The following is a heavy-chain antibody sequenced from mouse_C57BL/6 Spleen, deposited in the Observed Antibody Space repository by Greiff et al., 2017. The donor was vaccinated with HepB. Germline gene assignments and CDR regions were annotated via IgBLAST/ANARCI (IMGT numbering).Heavy chain of an antibody. CDR2: ISSGCDYI. J-gene: IGHJ1*03. CDR3: TRVILRDLYFDV. D-gene: IGHD1-1*01. Sequence: EVKVEESGEGLVKPGGSLKLSCAASGFTFSSYAMSWVRQTPEKRLEWVAYISSGCDYIYYADTVKGRFTISRDNARNTLYLQMSRLKSEETAMYYCTRVILRDLYFDVWVTGTTVTVSS. V-gene: IGHV5-9-1*02. CDR1: GFTFSSYA.